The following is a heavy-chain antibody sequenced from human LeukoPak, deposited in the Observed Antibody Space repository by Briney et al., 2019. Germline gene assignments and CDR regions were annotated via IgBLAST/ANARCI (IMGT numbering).Heavy chain of an antibody. CDR3: ARDNSGVDTAMVTNYYYYGMDV. V-gene: IGHV1-2*02. J-gene: IGHJ6*02. Sequence: GASVTVSFKASGYTFTGYYMHWVRQAPGQGLEWMGWINPNSGGTNYAQKFQGRVTMTRDPSISTAYMELSRLRSDDTAVYYCARDNSGVDTAMVTNYYYYGMDVWGQGTTVTVSS. CDR2: INPNSGGT. D-gene: IGHD5-18*01. CDR1: GYTFTGYY.